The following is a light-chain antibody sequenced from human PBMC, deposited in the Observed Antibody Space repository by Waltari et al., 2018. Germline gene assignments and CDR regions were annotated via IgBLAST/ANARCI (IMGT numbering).Light chain of an antibody. CDR1: NSNIGNYN. Sequence: QSLLMPPPSVSAAPGQNVTISCSGSNSNIGNYNVSWYQQLPGTAPKLLIFDNKKLPSGIPHRFAASKSRTSAPLGISGLQTGDEAAYYFRTWDRSLSAVIFGGGTKLTVL. J-gene: IGLJ2*01. CDR3: RTWDRSLSAVI. V-gene: IGLV1-51*01. CDR2: DNK.